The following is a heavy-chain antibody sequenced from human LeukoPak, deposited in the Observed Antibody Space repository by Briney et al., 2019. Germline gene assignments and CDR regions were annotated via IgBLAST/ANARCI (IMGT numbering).Heavy chain of an antibody. CDR3: ARGGGGFLDY. CDR2: IYHSGST. D-gene: IGHD3-16*01. V-gene: IGHV4-30-2*01. CDR1: GGSISSGGYS. J-gene: IGHJ4*02. Sequence: SETLSLTCAVSGGSISSGGYSWSWIRQPPGKGLEWIGYIYHSGSTYYNPSLKSRVTISVDRSKNQFSLKLSSVTAADTAVYYCARGGGGFLDYWGQGTLVTVSS.